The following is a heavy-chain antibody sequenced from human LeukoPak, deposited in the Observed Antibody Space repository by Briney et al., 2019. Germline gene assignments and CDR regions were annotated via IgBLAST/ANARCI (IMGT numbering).Heavy chain of an antibody. CDR3: ARGIMATINY. CDR2: INTDGSST. V-gene: IGHV3-74*01. J-gene: IGHJ4*02. CDR1: GFTFTSYW. Sequence: PGGSLRPSCAASGFTFTSYWMYWVRQAPGKGLVWVSRINTDGSSTSYADSVKGRFTISRDNAKNTLYLQMNSLRAEDTAVYYCARGIMATINYWGRGTLVTVSS. D-gene: IGHD5-24*01.